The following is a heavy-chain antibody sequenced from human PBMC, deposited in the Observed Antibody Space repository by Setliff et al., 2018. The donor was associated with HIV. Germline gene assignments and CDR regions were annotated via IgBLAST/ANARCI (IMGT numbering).Heavy chain of an antibody. CDR3: AKDIIPAGLFHDL. CDR1: GFTFSDYY. J-gene: IGHJ5*02. D-gene: IGHD2-2*01. CDR2: ISPNVNSM. V-gene: IGHV3-11*04. Sequence: PGGSLRLSCAASGFTFSDYYMTWIRQAPGKGLEWVSYISPNVNSMYYADSVKGRFTISRDNAKNLLYLQMNSLRAEDTALYYCAKDIIPAGLFHDLWGQGTLVTVSS.